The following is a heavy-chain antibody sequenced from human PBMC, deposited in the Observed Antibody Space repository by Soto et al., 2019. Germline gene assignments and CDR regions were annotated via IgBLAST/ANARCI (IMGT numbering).Heavy chain of an antibody. J-gene: IGHJ2*01. CDR1: GGSISDYY. D-gene: IGHD2-2*01. V-gene: IGHV4-59*01. CDR3: AGGNWRVPASIFNWYFEL. CDR2: INSFGST. Sequence: QVQLQESGPELVRPSETLPLTCSISGGSISDYYWSWIRQTPGKGLAWIGYINSFGSTNSNPSLRSRATMSLDKSKNQFSLKLSYVTVADTAIYYCAGGNWRVPASIFNWYFELWGRGTLVTVSS.